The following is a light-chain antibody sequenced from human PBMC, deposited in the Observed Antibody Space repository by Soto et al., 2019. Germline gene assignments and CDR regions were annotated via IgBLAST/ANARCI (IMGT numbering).Light chain of an antibody. J-gene: IGKJ1*01. CDR1: QDISNY. CDR2: DAS. CDR3: QQYNNYWT. V-gene: IGKV1-5*01. Sequence: DIQMTQSPSSLSASVVDRVTITCQASQDISNYLNWYQQKPGKAPKLLIYDASSLESGVPSRFSGSGSATEFTLTISSLQPDDFATYYCQQYNNYWTFGQGTKVDI.